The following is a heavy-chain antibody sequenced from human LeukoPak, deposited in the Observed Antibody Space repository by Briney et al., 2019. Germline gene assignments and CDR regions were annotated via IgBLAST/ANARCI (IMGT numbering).Heavy chain of an antibody. J-gene: IGHJ4*02. CDR2: INPNSGGT. V-gene: IGHV1-2*06. CDR3: AAYYYDTSGYHAKIDY. CDR1: GYTFTGYY. Sequence: ASVKVSFKASGYTFTGYYMHWVRQAPGQGLEWMGRINPNSGGTNYAQKFQGRVTMTGDTSISTAYMELNRLRSDDTAVYYCAAYYYDTSGYHAKIDYWGQGTLVTVSS. D-gene: IGHD3-22*01.